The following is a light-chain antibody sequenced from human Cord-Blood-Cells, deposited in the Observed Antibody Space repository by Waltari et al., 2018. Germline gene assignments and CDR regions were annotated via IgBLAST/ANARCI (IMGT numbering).Light chain of an antibody. Sequence: DIQMPQSPSSLSASVGDRVTITCRASQSISSYLNWYQQKPGKAPKLLIYAASSLQSGVPSRFSGSGSGTDFTLTISSLQPEDFATYYCQQSYSTLPWTFGQGTKVEIK. CDR2: AAS. CDR3: QQSYSTLPWT. CDR1: QSISSY. V-gene: IGKV1-39*01. J-gene: IGKJ1*01.